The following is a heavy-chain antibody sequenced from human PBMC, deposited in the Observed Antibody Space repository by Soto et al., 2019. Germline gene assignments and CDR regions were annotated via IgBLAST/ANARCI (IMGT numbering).Heavy chain of an antibody. CDR2: IIPIFGTA. Sequence: QVQLVQSGAEVKKPGSSVKVSCKASGGTFSSYAISWVRQAPGQGLEWMGGIIPIFGTANYAKKFQGRVTITADESTSTAYMELSSLRSEDTAVYYCARDKGGSYSYYYYGMDVWGQGTTVTVSS. CDR1: GGTFSSYA. V-gene: IGHV1-69*01. CDR3: ARDKGGSYSYYYYGMDV. J-gene: IGHJ6*02. D-gene: IGHD1-26*01.